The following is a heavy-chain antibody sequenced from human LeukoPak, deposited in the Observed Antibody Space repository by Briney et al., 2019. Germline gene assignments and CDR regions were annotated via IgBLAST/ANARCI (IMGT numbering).Heavy chain of an antibody. CDR1: GGSFSGYY. J-gene: IGHJ4*02. Sequence: PSETLSLTCAVYGGSFSGYYWSWIRQPPGEGLEWIGEINHSGSTNYNPSLKSRVTISVDTSKNQFSLKLSSVTAADTAVYYCARVTVGATQPLYYFDYWGQGTLVTVSS. CDR3: ARVTVGATQPLYYFDY. V-gene: IGHV4-34*01. CDR2: INHSGST. D-gene: IGHD1-26*01.